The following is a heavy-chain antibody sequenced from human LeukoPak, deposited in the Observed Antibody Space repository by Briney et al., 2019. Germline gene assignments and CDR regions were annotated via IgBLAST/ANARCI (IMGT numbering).Heavy chain of an antibody. CDR3: ARGRLGVVTPLGPDAFDI. CDR2: IYYSGST. D-gene: IGHD4-23*01. CDR1: GGSISSYY. Sequence: KPSETLSLTCTVSGGSISSYYWSWIRQPPGKGLEWIGYIYYSGSTNYNPSLKSRVTISVDTSKNQFSLKLSSVTAADTAVYYCARGRLGVVTPLGPDAFDIWGQGTMVTVSS. V-gene: IGHV4-59*08. J-gene: IGHJ3*02.